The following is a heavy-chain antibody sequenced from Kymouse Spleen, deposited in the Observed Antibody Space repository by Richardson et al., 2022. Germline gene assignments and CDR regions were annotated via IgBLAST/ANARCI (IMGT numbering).Heavy chain of an antibody. V-gene: IGHV4-4*02. CDR3: ARRAIVVVPAAMQV*QLVRVLLRYGR. CDR1: GGSISSSNW. Sequence: QVQLQESGPGLVKPSGTLSLTCAVSGGSISSSNWWSWVRQPPGKGLEWIGEIYHSGSTNYNPSLKSRVTISVDKSKNQFSLKLSSVTAADTAVYYCARRAIVVVPAAMQV*QLVRVLLRYGRLGPRDHGHRLL. CDR2: IYHSGST. J-gene: IGHJ6*02. D-gene: IGHD2-2*02.